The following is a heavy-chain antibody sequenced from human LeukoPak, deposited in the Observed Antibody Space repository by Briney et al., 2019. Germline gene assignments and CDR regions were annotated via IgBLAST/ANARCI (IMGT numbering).Heavy chain of an antibody. CDR3: ARVVIGVTPYYYYYYMDV. V-gene: IGHV1-8*03. CDR1: GYTFTSCD. J-gene: IGHJ6*03. D-gene: IGHD4-23*01. CDR2: MNPNSGNT. Sequence: GASVKVSCKASGYTFTSCDINWVRQATGQGLEWMGWMNPNSGNTGYAQKFQGRVTITRNTSISTAYMELSSLRSEDTAVYYCARVVIGVTPYYYYYYMDVWGKGTTVTVSS.